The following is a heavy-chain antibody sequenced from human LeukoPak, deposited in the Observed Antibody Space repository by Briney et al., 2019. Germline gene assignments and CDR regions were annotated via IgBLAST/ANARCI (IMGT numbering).Heavy chain of an antibody. J-gene: IGHJ4*02. CDR2: IRYDGSNK. CDR1: GFTFSSYD. Sequence: GGSLRLSCAASGFTFSSYDIHWVRQAPGKGLEWVAFIRYDGSNKYYADSVKGRFTISRDNSKNTLYLQMNSLRAEDTAVYYCAKDGRDQWLVPFWIDYWGQGTLVTVSS. CDR3: AKDGRDQWLVPFWIDY. D-gene: IGHD6-19*01. V-gene: IGHV3-30*02.